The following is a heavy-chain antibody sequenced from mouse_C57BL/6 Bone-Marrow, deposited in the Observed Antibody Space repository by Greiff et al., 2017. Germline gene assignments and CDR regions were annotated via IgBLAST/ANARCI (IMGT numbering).Heavy chain of an antibody. Sequence: EVKLMESGEGLVKPGGSLKLSCAASGFTFSSYAMSWVRQTPEKRLEWVAYISSGGDYIYYADTVKGRFTISRDNARNTLYLQMSSLKSEETAMYYCTRDHYGSSYLAWCAYWGQGTLVTVSA. CDR1: GFTFSSYA. CDR3: TRDHYGSSYLAWCAY. CDR2: ISSGGDYI. D-gene: IGHD1-1*01. V-gene: IGHV5-9-1*02. J-gene: IGHJ3*01.